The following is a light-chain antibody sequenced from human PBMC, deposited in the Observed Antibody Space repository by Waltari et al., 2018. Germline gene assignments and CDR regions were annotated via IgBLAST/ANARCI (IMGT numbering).Light chain of an antibody. CDR3: QLWESGSDRVV. J-gene: IGLJ2*01. V-gene: IGLV3-21*01. CDR2: YDS. Sequence: SYLLPQPPPVSVAPGKAARITWGGNSIGSRSFPRYQQKPGQAPVLVIYYDSDRPSGIPERISGSKSGNTDTLTISRVEAGDEAAYYCQLWESGSDRVVFGGGTKLTVL. CDR1: SIGSRS.